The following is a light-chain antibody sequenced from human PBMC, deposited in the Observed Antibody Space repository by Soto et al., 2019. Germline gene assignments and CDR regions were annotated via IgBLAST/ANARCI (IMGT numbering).Light chain of an antibody. CDR1: SSNIGAGYD. J-gene: IGLJ7*01. CDR3: QSYDSSLSV. CDR2: GNS. Sequence: QSVLTQPPSVSGAPGQRVTISCTGSSSNIGAGYDVHWYQQLPGTAPKLLIYGNSNRPSGVPDRFSGSKSGTSASLAITGLQAEDEADYYRQSYDSSLSVFGGGTQLTVL. V-gene: IGLV1-40*01.